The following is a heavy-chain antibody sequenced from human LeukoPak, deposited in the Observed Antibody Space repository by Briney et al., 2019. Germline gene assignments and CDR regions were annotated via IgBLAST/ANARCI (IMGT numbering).Heavy chain of an antibody. D-gene: IGHD1-1*01. V-gene: IGHV1-8*01. J-gene: IGHJ6*02. CDR1: GYTFTSYD. Sequence: ASVKVSCKASGYTFTSYDINWVRQATGQGLEWMGWMNPNSGNTGYAQKFQGRVTMTRNTSISTAYMELSSLRSEDTAVYYCARGRLALEATTHPLYYYYGTDVWGQGTTVTVSS. CDR3: ARGRLALEATTHPLYYYYGTDV. CDR2: MNPNSGNT.